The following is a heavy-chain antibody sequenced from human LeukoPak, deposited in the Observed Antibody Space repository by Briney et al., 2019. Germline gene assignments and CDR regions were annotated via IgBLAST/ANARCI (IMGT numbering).Heavy chain of an antibody. Sequence: PSETLSLTCAVYGGSFSGYYWSWIRQPPGKGLEWIGEINHSGSTNYNPSLKSRVAISVDTSKNQFSLKLSSVTAADTAVYCCARRGAAAGTFYWFDPWGQGTLVTVSS. CDR1: GGSFSGYY. J-gene: IGHJ5*02. CDR3: ARRGAAAGTFYWFDP. V-gene: IGHV4-34*01. D-gene: IGHD6-13*01. CDR2: INHSGST.